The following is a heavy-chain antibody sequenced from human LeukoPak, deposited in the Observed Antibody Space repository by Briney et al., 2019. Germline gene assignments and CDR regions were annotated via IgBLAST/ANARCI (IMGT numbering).Heavy chain of an antibody. D-gene: IGHD3-22*01. CDR3: ARVSHYDSSGNRGAFDY. Sequence: SETLSLTCAVYGGSFSGYYWSWIRQPPGKGLEWIGEINHSGSTNYNPSLKSRVTISVDTSKNQFSLKLSSVTAADTAVYYCARVSHYDSSGNRGAFDYWGQGTLVTVSS. CDR1: GGSFSGYY. V-gene: IGHV4-34*01. CDR2: INHSGST. J-gene: IGHJ4*02.